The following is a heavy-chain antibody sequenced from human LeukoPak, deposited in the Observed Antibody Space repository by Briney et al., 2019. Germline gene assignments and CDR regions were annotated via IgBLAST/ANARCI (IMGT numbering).Heavy chain of an antibody. CDR2: TNSDGSST. Sequence: AGGSQRLSCAASGFTFSSSWMHWVRQAPGKGLVWVSRTNSDGSSTSYADSVKGRFTISRDNAKNTLYLQMNSLRAEDTAVYYCARALGCPLDYWGQGTLVTVSS. V-gene: IGHV3-74*01. D-gene: IGHD2-8*01. J-gene: IGHJ4*02. CDR1: GFTFSSSW. CDR3: ARALGCPLDY.